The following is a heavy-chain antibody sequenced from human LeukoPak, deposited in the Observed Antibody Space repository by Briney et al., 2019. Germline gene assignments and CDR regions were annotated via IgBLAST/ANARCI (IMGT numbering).Heavy chain of an antibody. CDR2: IYYSGST. J-gene: IGHJ3*02. Sequence: SETLSLTCTVSGGSISSYYWSWVRQPPGKGLEWIGYIYYSGSTNYNPSLKSRVTISVDTSKNQFSLKLNSVTAADTAVYYCARVNKKYYDSTLAAFDIWGQGTMVTVSS. CDR1: GGSISSYY. D-gene: IGHD3-22*01. V-gene: IGHV4-59*01. CDR3: ARVNKKYYDSTLAAFDI.